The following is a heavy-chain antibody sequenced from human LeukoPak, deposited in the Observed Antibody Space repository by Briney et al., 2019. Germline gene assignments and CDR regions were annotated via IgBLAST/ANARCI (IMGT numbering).Heavy chain of an antibody. V-gene: IGHV1-18*01. CDR2: ISAYNGNT. CDR3: ARDIMGVGATSGTFYY. Sequence: ASAKVSYKASGYTFTSCDISWVRQAPGQGLEWMGWISAYNGNTNYAQKLQGRVTMTTDTSTSTAYMELRSLRSDDTTVYYCARDIMGVGATSGTFYYWGQGTLVTVSS. CDR1: GYTFTSCD. J-gene: IGHJ4*02. D-gene: IGHD1-26*01.